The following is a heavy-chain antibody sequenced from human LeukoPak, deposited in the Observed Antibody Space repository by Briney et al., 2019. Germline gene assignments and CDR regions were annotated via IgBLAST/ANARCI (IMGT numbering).Heavy chain of an antibody. V-gene: IGHV4-4*07. Sequence: PSETLSLTCTVSGGSISSYYWSWIRQPPGKGLEWIGRIYTSGSTIYNPSLKSRVTITIDASKTQFSLKLSSVTAADTAVYYCARDNYCDYVWYFDLWGRGTLVTVPS. CDR1: GGSISSYY. D-gene: IGHD4-17*01. CDR3: ARDNYCDYVWYFDL. CDR2: IYTSGST. J-gene: IGHJ2*01.